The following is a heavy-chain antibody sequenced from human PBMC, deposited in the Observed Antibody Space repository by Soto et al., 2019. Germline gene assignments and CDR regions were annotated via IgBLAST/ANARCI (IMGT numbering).Heavy chain of an antibody. CDR2: ISHSGIT. CDR3: ARALRGWFDP. Sequence: LXLTCAVSGGSMPRANWWTRLRQPPGGGLEWIGEISHSGITNYKASLKSRVTMSVDKTKNDVSLKLTSVTAADTAVYYCARALRGWFDPWGQGTPVTVSS. V-gene: IGHV4-4*02. CDR1: GGSMPRANW. J-gene: IGHJ5*02.